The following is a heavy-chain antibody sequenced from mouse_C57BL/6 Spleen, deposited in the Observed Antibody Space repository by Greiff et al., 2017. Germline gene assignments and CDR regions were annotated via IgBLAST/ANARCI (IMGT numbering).Heavy chain of an antibody. V-gene: IGHV5-4*01. Sequence: EVKLVESGGGLVKPGGSLKLSCAASGFTFSSYAMSWVRQTPEKRLEWVATISDGGSYTYYPDNVKGRFTISRDNAKNNLYLQMSHLKSEDTAMYYCARDLLRDPQEYFDVWGTGTTVTVSS. CDR1: GFTFSSYA. J-gene: IGHJ1*03. CDR2: ISDGGSYT. CDR3: ARDLLRDPQEYFDV. D-gene: IGHD1-1*01.